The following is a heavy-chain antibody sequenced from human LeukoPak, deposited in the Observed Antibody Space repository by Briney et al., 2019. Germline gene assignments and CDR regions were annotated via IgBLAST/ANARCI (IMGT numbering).Heavy chain of an antibody. J-gene: IGHJ6*04. Sequence: GGSLRLSCAASGFTFSSYEMNWVRQAPGKGLEWISYISSSGTTIYYADSVKGRFTISRDNAKNSLYLQMNSLRAEDTAVYYCAELGITMIGGVWGKGTTVTISS. D-gene: IGHD3-10*02. CDR2: ISSSGTTI. CDR1: GFTFSSYE. CDR3: AELGITMIGGV. V-gene: IGHV3-48*03.